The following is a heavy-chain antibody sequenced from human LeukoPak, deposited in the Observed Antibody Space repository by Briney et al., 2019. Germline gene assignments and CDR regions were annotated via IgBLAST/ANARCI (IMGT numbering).Heavy chain of an antibody. Sequence: GASVKVSCKASGYTFTGYYMHWVRQAPGQGLEWMGWINPNSGDTDYAEKFQGRVTMTRDTSISTAYMELSRLRSGDTAVYYCTRISMVTQSQTLDYWGQGTLVTVSS. V-gene: IGHV1-2*02. CDR1: GYTFTGYY. J-gene: IGHJ4*02. CDR2: INPNSGDT. D-gene: IGHD3-10*01. CDR3: TRISMVTQSQTLDY.